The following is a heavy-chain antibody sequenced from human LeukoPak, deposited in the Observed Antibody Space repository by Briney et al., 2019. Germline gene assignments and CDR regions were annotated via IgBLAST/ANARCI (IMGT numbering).Heavy chain of an antibody. CDR3: AKRGTYSSGWYGMDV. CDR2: IYSGGST. CDR1: GFTVVSNY. D-gene: IGHD6-19*01. J-gene: IGHJ6*02. Sequence: GGSLRLSCAASGFTVVSNYMSWVRQAPGKGLEWVSVIYSGGSTYYADSVKGRFTISRDNSKNTLYLQMDSLRAEDTAVYYCAKRGTYSSGWYGMDVWGQGTTVTVSS. V-gene: IGHV3-66*04.